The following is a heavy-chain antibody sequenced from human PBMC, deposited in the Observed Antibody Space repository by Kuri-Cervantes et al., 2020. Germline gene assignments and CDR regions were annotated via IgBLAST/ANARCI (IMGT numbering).Heavy chain of an antibody. Sequence: GSLRLSCAASGFTFSSYWMSWVRQAPGKGLEWVANIKQDGSEKYYVDSVKGRFTISRDNAKNTLYLQMNSLRAEDTAVYYCARDYYDSSGGAFDIWGQGTMVTVSS. V-gene: IGHV3-7*01. CDR3: ARDYYDSSGGAFDI. D-gene: IGHD3-22*01. CDR2: IKQDGSEK. J-gene: IGHJ3*02. CDR1: GFTFSSYW.